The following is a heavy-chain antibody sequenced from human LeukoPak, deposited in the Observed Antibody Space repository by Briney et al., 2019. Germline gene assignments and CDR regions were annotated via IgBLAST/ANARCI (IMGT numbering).Heavy chain of an antibody. J-gene: IGHJ6*04. CDR3: GSGGEVCSSTSCYPYYYYYGMDV. CDR1: GGSMSSYY. D-gene: IGHD2-2*01. V-gene: IGHV4-59*01. CDR2: IFYSGST. Sequence: SATLSLTCSVSGGSMSSYYWGWRREPPGRRVGWRGDIFYSGSTTYNTPPTSRDTISADTPKTQFSLMLSSVPAADTPVYYCGSGGEVCSSTSCYPYYYYYGMDVWGKGTTVSVSS.